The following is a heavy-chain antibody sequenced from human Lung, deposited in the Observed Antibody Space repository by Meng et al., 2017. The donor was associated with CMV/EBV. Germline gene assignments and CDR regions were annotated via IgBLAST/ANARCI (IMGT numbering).Heavy chain of an antibody. CDR1: RFNIRNYA. D-gene: IGHD3-10*02. V-gene: IGHV3-33*06. CDR2: IWSDGGDK. J-gene: IGHJ6*01. CDR3: AKDSYVVSTKTVDYYYGMDV. Sequence: SXKISXTASRFNIRNYAMHWVRQAPGKGLEWVAVIWSDGGDKYYADSVEGRFTISRDNSKNTLYLQMNSLRAEDTAVYYCAKDSYVVSTKTVDYYYGMDVWGQGNXVNGYS.